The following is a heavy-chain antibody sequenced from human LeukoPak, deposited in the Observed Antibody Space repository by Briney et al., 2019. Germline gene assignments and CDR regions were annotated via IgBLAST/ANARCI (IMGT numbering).Heavy chain of an antibody. CDR3: ARGGGLDV. CDR2: INHNGNVN. J-gene: IGHJ6*02. CDR1: GFTFSSYW. D-gene: IGHD3-16*01. Sequence: GGSPRLSCAASGFTFSSYWMNWARQAPGKGLEWVASINHNGNVNYYVDSVKGRFTISRDNAKNSLYLQMSNLRAEDTAVYFCARGGGLDVWGQGATVTVSS. V-gene: IGHV3-7*03.